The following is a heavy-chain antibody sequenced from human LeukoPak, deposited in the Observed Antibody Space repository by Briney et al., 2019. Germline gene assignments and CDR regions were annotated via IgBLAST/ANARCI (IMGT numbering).Heavy chain of an antibody. CDR1: GFTFSSYS. CDR2: ISSSSSYI. Sequence: GGSLRLSCAASGFTFSSYSMNWVRQAPGKGLEWVSSISSSSSYIYYADSVKGRFTISRDNAKNSLYLQMNSLRAEDTAVYYCARGLELARANNDYWGRGTLVTVSS. V-gene: IGHV3-21*01. CDR3: ARGLELARANNDY. D-gene: IGHD1-7*01. J-gene: IGHJ4*02.